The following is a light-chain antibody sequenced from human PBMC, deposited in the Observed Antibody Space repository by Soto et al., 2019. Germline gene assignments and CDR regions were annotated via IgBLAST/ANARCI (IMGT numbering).Light chain of an antibody. CDR2: SNN. V-gene: IGLV1-47*02. J-gene: IGLJ2*01. Sequence: QSVLTQPTSASGTPGQKVFISCSGSSSNIGGTNYAYWYQQLPGAAPKLLMHSNNLRPSGVPERISGSKFGTAASLAISGLRSEDEAVHYCASWDDRLGAVIFGGGTKVTVL. CDR3: ASWDDRLGAVI. CDR1: SSNIGGTNY.